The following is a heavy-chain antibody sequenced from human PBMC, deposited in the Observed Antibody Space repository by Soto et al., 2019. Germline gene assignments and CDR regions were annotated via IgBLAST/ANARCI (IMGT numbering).Heavy chain of an antibody. J-gene: IGHJ4*02. D-gene: IGHD2-8*02. Sequence: TCTVSXXSFXXXXXXWSWIRQXPXKGLEWIGYIYYSGSTYYNPSLKSRFTISLDTSKNQFSLKLSSVTAADTAVYYCARATSXSGHHGYWGQGTLVTSPQ. CDR3: ARATSXSGHHGY. CDR1: XXSFXXXXXX. V-gene: IGHV4-31*03. CDR2: IYYSGST.